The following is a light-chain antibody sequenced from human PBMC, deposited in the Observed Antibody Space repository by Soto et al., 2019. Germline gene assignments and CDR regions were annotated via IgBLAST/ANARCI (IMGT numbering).Light chain of an antibody. CDR3: QQYGSSPRT. J-gene: IGKJ1*01. Sequence: EIVMTQSPATLSVSPGERATLSCRASQSVSSKIAWYQQKPGQAPRLLIYGASTRATGIPARFSGSGSGTDFSLTISSLEPGDLAVYYCQQYGSSPRTFGQGTKVDI. V-gene: IGKV3-15*01. CDR1: QSVSSK. CDR2: GAS.